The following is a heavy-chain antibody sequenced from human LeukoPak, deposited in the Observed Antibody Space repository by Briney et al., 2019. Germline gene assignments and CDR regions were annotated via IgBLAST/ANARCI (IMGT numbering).Heavy chain of an antibody. D-gene: IGHD5-12*01. CDR3: LKAREYSRHDQGGHY. V-gene: IGHV3-23*01. CDR1: GFSFSSCA. Sequence: GGSLRLSCAASGFSFSSCAMGWVRQAPGKGPDWVSSISGGADSTYYADSVKGRFTISRDNSKNTLYLQINSLRVEDTAIYYCLKAREYSRHDQGGHYWGQGALVT. CDR2: ISGGADST. J-gene: IGHJ4*02.